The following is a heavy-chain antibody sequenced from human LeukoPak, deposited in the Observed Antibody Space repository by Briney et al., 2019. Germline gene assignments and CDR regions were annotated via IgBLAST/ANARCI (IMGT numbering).Heavy chain of an antibody. V-gene: IGHV4-59*01. D-gene: IGHD3-22*01. CDR3: ARVREITMIVRYFDY. CDR2: IYYSGST. CDR1: SGSISSYY. Sequence: SETLSLTCIVSSGSISSYYWSWIRQPPGKGLEWIGYIYYSGSTNYNPSLKSRVTISVDTSKNQFSLKLSSVTAADTAVYYCARVREITMIVRYFDYWGQGTLVTVSS. J-gene: IGHJ4*02.